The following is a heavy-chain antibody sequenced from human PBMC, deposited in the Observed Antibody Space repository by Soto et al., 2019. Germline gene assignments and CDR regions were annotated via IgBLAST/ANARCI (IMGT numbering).Heavy chain of an antibody. V-gene: IGHV3-33*06. D-gene: IGHD3-16*02. CDR3: AKDVTYHYIWGSYRYTDLYYVDY. Sequence: PGGSLRLSCAASGFTFSSYGMHWVCQAPGKGLEWVAVIWYDGSNKYYADSVKGRFTISGDNSKNTLYLQMNSLRAEDTAVYYCAKDVTYHYIWGSYRYTDLYYVDYWGQGTLVTISS. CDR2: IWYDGSNK. CDR1: GFTFSSYG. J-gene: IGHJ4*02.